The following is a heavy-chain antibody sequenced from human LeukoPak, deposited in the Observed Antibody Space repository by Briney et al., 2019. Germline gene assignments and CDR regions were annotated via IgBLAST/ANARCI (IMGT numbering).Heavy chain of an antibody. CDR1: GYTSTSYY. CDR2: INPSGGST. J-gene: IGHJ4*02. Sequence: GASVKVSCKASGYTSTSYYMHWVRQAPGQGLEWMGIINPSGGSTSYARKFQGRVTMTRDTPTSTVYMELSSLRSEDTAVYYCARDLKDFWSGYYGYWGQGTLVTVSS. V-gene: IGHV1-46*03. CDR3: ARDLKDFWSGYYGY. D-gene: IGHD3-3*01.